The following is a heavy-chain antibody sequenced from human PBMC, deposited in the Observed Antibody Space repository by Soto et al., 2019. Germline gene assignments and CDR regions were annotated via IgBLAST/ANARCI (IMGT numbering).Heavy chain of an antibody. Sequence: PGGSLRLSCAASGFTFSSYAMSWVRQVPGKGLEWVSAISSGAGTYYVDSVKGRFTISRDNSKNTLYLQMNSLRAEDTAMYYCAKDHYDSLIGYYSGLGYWGQGSLVTVSS. D-gene: IGHD3-9*01. CDR3: AKDHYDSLIGYYSGLGY. V-gene: IGHV3-23*01. CDR2: ISSGAGT. J-gene: IGHJ4*02. CDR1: GFTFSSYA.